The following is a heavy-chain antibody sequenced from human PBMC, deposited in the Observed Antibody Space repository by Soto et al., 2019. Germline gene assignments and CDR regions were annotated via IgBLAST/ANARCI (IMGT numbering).Heavy chain of an antibody. V-gene: IGHV3-9*01. Sequence: PGGSLRLSCAASGFAFDDYVMHWVRQPPGRGLEWVSGITWNGGTIRYVDSVKGRFTISRDNAENSLYLQMNSLRPEDTAVYYCAKGGSEALIETSGRDNWLDPWGQGTQVTVYS. J-gene: IGHJ5*02. CDR2: ITWNGGTI. CDR3: AKGGSEALIETSGRDNWLDP. CDR1: GFAFDDYV.